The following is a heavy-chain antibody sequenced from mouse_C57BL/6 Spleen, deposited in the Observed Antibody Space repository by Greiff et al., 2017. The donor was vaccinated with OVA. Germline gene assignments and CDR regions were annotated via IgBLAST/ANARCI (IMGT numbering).Heavy chain of an antibody. CDR3: ARSWGGSNYYAMDY. Sequence: EVMLVESGGGLVQPGGSLKLSCAASGFTFSDYYMYWVRQTPEKRLEWVAYISNGGGSTYYPDTVKGRFTISRDNAKNTLYLQMSRLKSEDTAMYYCARSWGGSNYYAMDYWGQGTSVTVSS. D-gene: IGHD1-1*02. CDR1: GFTFSDYY. CDR2: ISNGGGST. V-gene: IGHV5-12*01. J-gene: IGHJ4*01.